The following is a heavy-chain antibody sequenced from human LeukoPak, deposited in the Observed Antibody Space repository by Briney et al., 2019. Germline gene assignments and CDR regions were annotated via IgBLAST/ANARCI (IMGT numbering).Heavy chain of an antibody. J-gene: IGHJ6*02. CDR3: ARDRRLRYFDWSSYYYYGTDV. CDR2: ISAYNGNT. Sequence: ASVKVSCKASGYTFTSYGISWVRQAPGQGLEWMGWISAYNGNTNYAQKLQGRVTMTTDTSTSTAYMELRSLRSDDTAVYYCARDRRLRYFDWSSYYYYGTDVWGQGTTVTVSS. CDR1: GYTFTSYG. D-gene: IGHD3-9*01. V-gene: IGHV1-18*01.